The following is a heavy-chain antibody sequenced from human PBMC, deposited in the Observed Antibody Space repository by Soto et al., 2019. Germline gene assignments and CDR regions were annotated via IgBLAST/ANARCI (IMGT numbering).Heavy chain of an antibody. Sequence: PSETLSLTCTVSGGSISSYYWSWIRQPPGKGLEWIGYIYYSGSTNYNPSLKSRVTISVDTSKNQFSLKLNSVTAADTAVYYCARTYYDRSGYFPNYFDYWGQGTLVTV. V-gene: IGHV4-59*01. J-gene: IGHJ4*02. D-gene: IGHD3-22*01. CDR3: ARTYYDRSGYFPNYFDY. CDR2: IYYSGST. CDR1: GGSISSYY.